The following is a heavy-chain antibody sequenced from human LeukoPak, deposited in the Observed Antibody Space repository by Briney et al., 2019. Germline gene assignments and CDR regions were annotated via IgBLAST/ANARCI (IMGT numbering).Heavy chain of an antibody. V-gene: IGHV1-2*02. Sequence: ASVKVSCKASGYSFTGYYIHWVRQAPGQGLEWMGWINPNSGGTNYAQKFRGRVTMTRDTSISTTYMELSRLGSDDTAVYYCARDGSGVKGWAYWGQGTLVTVSS. CDR3: ARDGSGVKGWAY. CDR1: GYSFTGYY. CDR2: INPNSGGT. D-gene: IGHD1-26*01. J-gene: IGHJ4*02.